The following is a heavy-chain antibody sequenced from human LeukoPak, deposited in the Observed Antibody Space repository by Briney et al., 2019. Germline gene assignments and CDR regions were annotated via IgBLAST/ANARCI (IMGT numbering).Heavy chain of an antibody. CDR2: INPNSGGI. D-gene: IGHD6-13*01. CDR3: ARVGAAAGRGPFDY. V-gene: IGHV1-2*02. Sequence: ASVKVSCKASGYTFTGYYMHWVRQAPGQGLEWMGWINPNSGGINYAQKFQGRVTMTRDTSISTAYMELSRLRSDDTAVYYCARVGAAAGRGPFDYWGQGTLVTVSS. CDR1: GYTFTGYY. J-gene: IGHJ4*02.